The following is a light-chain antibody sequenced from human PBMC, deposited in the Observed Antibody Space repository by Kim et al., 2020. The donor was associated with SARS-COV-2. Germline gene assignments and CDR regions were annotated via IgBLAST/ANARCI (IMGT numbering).Light chain of an antibody. CDR3: QVWDSSSDHPHWV. CDR2: YDS. CDR1: NIGSKS. J-gene: IGLJ3*02. V-gene: IGLV3-21*04. Sequence: SYELTQPPSVSVAPGKTARITCGGNNIGSKSVHWYQQKPGQAPVLVIYYDSDRPSGIPERFSGSNSGNTATLTISRVEAGDEADYYCQVWDSSSDHPHWVFGGGTKLTVL.